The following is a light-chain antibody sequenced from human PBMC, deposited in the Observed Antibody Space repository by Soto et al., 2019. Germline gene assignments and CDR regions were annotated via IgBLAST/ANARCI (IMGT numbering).Light chain of an antibody. CDR2: SSS. Sequence: EIVMTQSPATLSVSPGERATLSCRASQSITRNLAWYQHIPGQAPRLLIVSSSRRPTDVPARFSGSGSGTDFTLTISRLEPEDFAVYYCQQYGSSPWTFGQGTKVDIK. J-gene: IGKJ1*01. CDR3: QQYGSSPWT. CDR1: QSITRN. V-gene: IGKV3-20*01.